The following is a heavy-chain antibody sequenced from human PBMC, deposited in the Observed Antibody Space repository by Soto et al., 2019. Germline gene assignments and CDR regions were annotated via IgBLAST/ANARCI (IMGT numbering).Heavy chain of an antibody. CDR3: AKTDPGGRFSGICYPAY. CDR1: GFTFSTYA. Sequence: QVHLVESGGGVVQPGQSLRLSCAASGFTFSTYAMHWLRQAPGKGLEWVAIISYDSTNKFYGDSVKGRFTISRDNSKNTLYLQMNSLRPEDTAVYYCAKTDPGGRFSGICYPAYWGQGTLVTVSS. D-gene: IGHD2-15*01. V-gene: IGHV3-30*18. CDR2: ISYDSTNK. J-gene: IGHJ4*02.